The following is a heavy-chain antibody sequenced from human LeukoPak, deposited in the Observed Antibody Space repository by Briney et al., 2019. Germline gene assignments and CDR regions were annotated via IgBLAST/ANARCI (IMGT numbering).Heavy chain of an antibody. CDR3: ARLLGYCSGGSCYSATTFDY. V-gene: IGHV4-59*01. D-gene: IGHD2-15*01. CDR1: GDSISSDY. J-gene: IGHJ4*02. CDR2: MYYTGST. Sequence: SESLSLTCAVSGDSISSDYWSWVRQPPGKGLEWIGYMYYTGSTNYNPALKSRVTISVDTSKNQFSLKLNSVTAADTAVYYCARLLGYCSGGSCYSATTFDYWGQGTLVTVSS.